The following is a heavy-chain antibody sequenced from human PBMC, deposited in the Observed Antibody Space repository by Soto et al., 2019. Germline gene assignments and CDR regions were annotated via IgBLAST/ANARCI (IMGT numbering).Heavy chain of an antibody. J-gene: IGHJ4*02. V-gene: IGHV3-48*01. CDR2: ISSSSSTI. CDR1: GFTFSSYS. CDR3: ARERGYCSGGSCYPDY. D-gene: IGHD2-15*01. Sequence: EVQLVESGGGLVQPGGSLRLSCAASGFTFSSYSMNWVRQAPGKGLEWVSYISSSSSTIYYADSVKGRFTISRDNAKNSLYLQMNSLRAEDTAVYYCARERGYCSGGSCYPDYWGQGTLFTFSS.